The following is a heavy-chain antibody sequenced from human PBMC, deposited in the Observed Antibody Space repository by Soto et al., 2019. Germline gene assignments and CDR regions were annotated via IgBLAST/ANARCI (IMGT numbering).Heavy chain of an antibody. CDR3: ARDWKAVAGSFFGF. Sequence: VKLSCKDSGGTCSIYAISWVRQAPGQGLEWMGWINPKSGGTNYAQKFQGRVTMTKDTSIRTAYMELSRLKSDDTAVYYCARDWKAVAGSFFGFCGRGTLVTGSS. CDR1: GGTCSIYA. J-gene: IGHJ4*02. V-gene: IGHV1-2*02. D-gene: IGHD6-19*01. CDR2: INPKSGGT.